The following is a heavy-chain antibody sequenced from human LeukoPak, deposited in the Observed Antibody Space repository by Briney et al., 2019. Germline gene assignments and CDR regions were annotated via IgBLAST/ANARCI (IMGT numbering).Heavy chain of an antibody. CDR3: ARDGSGWYDY. D-gene: IGHD6-19*01. V-gene: IGHV3-48*03. CDR2: ISSSGSTI. Sequence: GSLRLSCAASGFTFSSYEMNWVRQAPGKGLEWVSYISSSGSTIYSADSVKGRFTISRDNAKNSLYLQMNSLRAEDTAVYYCARDGSGWYDYWGQGILVTVSS. CDR1: GFTFSSYE. J-gene: IGHJ4*02.